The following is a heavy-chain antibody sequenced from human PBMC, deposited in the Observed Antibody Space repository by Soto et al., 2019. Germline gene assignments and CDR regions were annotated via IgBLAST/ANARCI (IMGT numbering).Heavy chain of an antibody. CDR3: ARAGDDCSTTSCYMIDY. CDR1: GYTFTTYA. D-gene: IGHD2-2*02. CDR2: INAGNGKT. J-gene: IGHJ4*02. Sequence: ASVKVSCKASGYTFTTYAIHWVRQAPGQRLEWMGWINAGNGKTKYSQKFQDRVTTTRDTSATTAYMELSSLTSEDTAVYYCARAGDDCSTTSCYMIDYWGQGTLVTVSS. V-gene: IGHV1-3*01.